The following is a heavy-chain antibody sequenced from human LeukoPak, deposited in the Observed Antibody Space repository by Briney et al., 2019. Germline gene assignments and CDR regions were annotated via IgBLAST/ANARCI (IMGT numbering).Heavy chain of an antibody. Sequence: TSETLSLTCAVYGGSFSGYYWSWIRQPPGKGLEWVGEINHSGSTNYNPSLKSRVTISVDTSKNQFSLKLSSVTAADTAVYYCARWPLWYSRSSGNWLDLWGKGTLVTVSS. CDR3: ARWPLWYSRSSGNWLDL. V-gene: IGHV4-34*01. D-gene: IGHD6-13*01. CDR1: GGSFSGYY. J-gene: IGHJ5*02. CDR2: INHSGST.